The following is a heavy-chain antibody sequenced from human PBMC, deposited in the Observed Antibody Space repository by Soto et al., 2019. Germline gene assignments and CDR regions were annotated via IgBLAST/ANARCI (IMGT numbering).Heavy chain of an antibody. CDR3: ARDFTDSSGPTLGMGV. V-gene: IGHV4-31*03. Sequence: SETLSLTCTVSGGSISSGGYYWSWIRQHPGKGLERIGYIYNSGSTYYNKSLKSRVTISVDTSKSQFSLKLSSVTAADTALFYCARDFTDSSGPTLGMGVWGQGTTVTVSS. J-gene: IGHJ6*02. CDR1: GGSISSGGYY. CDR2: IYNSGST. D-gene: IGHD6-19*01.